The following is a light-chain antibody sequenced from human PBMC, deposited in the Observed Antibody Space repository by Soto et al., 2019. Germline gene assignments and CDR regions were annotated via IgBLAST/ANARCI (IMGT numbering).Light chain of an antibody. V-gene: IGKV3-20*01. Sequence: EIVLTQSPGTLSFSPVERATLSFIASQSVRSTYLAWYQQQPGQAPRLLIYGASSRATGIPDRVSGSGSGTDFTLTISRLEPEDFAVYYCQQYGSSPITFGQGTRLEIK. CDR1: QSVRSTY. CDR2: GAS. J-gene: IGKJ5*01. CDR3: QQYGSSPIT.